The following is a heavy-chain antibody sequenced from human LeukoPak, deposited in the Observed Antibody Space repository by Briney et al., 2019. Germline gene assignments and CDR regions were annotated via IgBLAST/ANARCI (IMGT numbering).Heavy chain of an antibody. CDR3: ARTTEGYCSSASCFGFSYSYYMDV. CDR1: GGSISSSSYY. CDR2: IYYSGST. V-gene: IGHV4-61*05. J-gene: IGHJ6*03. D-gene: IGHD2-2*01. Sequence: SETLSLTCTVSGGSISSSSYYWGWIRQPPGKGLEWIGYIYYSGSTNYNPFLKSRVTISVDTSKNQFSLKLSSVIAADTAVYYCARTTEGYCSSASCFGFSYSYYMDVWGKGTTVTISS.